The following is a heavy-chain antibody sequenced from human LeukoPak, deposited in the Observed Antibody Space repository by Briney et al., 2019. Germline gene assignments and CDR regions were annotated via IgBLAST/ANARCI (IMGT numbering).Heavy chain of an antibody. Sequence: ASVKVSCKASGYTFTSYDINWVRQATGQGLEWMGWMNPSSGNTGYAQKFQDRVTMTRNTSISTAYMELSSLRSEDTAVYYCARGMGSGSYSAAYYFDYWGQGTLVTVSS. J-gene: IGHJ4*02. CDR2: MNPSSGNT. V-gene: IGHV1-8*01. CDR1: GYTFTSYD. CDR3: ARGMGSGSYSAAYYFDY. D-gene: IGHD3-22*01.